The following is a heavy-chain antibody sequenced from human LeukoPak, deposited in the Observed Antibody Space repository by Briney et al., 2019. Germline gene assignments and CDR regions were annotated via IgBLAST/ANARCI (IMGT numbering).Heavy chain of an antibody. Sequence: SVKVSCKASGGTFSSYAISWVRQAPGQGLEWMGGIIPIFGTANYAQKFQGRVTITADESTSTAYMELSSLRAEDTAVYYCAKGKKLESSHRFDYWGQGTLVTVSS. D-gene: IGHD6-13*01. CDR2: IIPIFGTA. CDR1: GGTFSSYA. CDR3: AKGKKLESSHRFDY. V-gene: IGHV1-69*13. J-gene: IGHJ4*02.